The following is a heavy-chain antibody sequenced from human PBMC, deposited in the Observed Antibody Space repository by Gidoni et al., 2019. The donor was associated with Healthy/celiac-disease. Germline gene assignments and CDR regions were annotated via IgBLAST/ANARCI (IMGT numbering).Heavy chain of an antibody. J-gene: IGHJ4*02. V-gene: IGHV4-39*01. CDR3: ARQRSGRSSSFYFDY. D-gene: IGHD6-6*01. CDR1: GGSTSSSSYY. CDR2: IYYSGST. Sequence: QLQLQASGPGLVKPSETLSLTCPVPGGSTSSSSYYWGWIRQPPGKGLEWIGSIYYSGSTYYNPSIKSRVTISVDTSKNQFSLKLSSVTAADTAVYYCARQRSGRSSSFYFDYWGQGTLVTVSS.